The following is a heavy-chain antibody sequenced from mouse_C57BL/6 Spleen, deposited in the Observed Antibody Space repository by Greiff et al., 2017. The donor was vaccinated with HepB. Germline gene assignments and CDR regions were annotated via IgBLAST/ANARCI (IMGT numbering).Heavy chain of an antibody. CDR1: GYTFTSYW. J-gene: IGHJ3*01. V-gene: IGHV1-50*01. CDR3: AVYGNAAY. D-gene: IGHD2-1*01. Sequence: VQLQQPGAELVKPGASVKLSCKASGYTFTSYWMQWVKQRPGQGLEWIGEIDPSDSYTNYNQKFKGKATLTVDTSSSTAYMQLSSLTSEDSAVYYCAVYGNAAYWGQGTLVTVSA. CDR2: IDPSDSYT.